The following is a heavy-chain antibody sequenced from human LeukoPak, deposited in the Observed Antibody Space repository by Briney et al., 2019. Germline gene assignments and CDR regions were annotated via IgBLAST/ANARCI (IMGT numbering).Heavy chain of an antibody. CDR3: AREGGSYYEGWFDP. J-gene: IGHJ5*02. D-gene: IGHD1-26*01. V-gene: IGHV4-61*02. CDR1: GGSISSGSYY. CDR2: IYTSGST. Sequence: SETLSLTCTVSGGSISSGSYYWSWIRQPAGKGLEWIGRIYTSGSTNYNPSLKSRVTISVDTSKNQFSLKLSSVTAADTAVYYCAREGGSYYEGWFDPWGQGTLVTVSS.